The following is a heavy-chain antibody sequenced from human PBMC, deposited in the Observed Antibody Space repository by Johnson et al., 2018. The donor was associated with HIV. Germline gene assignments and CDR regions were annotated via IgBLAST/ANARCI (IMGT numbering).Heavy chain of an antibody. Sequence: QVQLVESGGGVVQPGRSLRLSCAASGFTFSSYGMHWVRQAPAKGLEWVAVISYDGSNKYYADSVKGRFPISRDNSKNTLYLQMNSLRAEDTAVYYCAKDLEEGQQWLIGAFDIWGQGTMVTGSS. CDR1: GFTFSSYG. V-gene: IGHV3-30*18. CDR2: ISYDGSNK. J-gene: IGHJ3*02. CDR3: AKDLEEGQQWLIGAFDI. D-gene: IGHD6-19*01.